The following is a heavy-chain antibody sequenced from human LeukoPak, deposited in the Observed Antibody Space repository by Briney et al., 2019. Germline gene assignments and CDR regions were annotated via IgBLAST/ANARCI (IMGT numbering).Heavy chain of an antibody. V-gene: IGHV3-9*01. CDR2: ISWNSGSI. CDR3: AKESHGFDY. Sequence: GRSLRLSCAASGFTFDDYAMHWVRQAPGKGLEWVSGISWNSGSIGYADSVKGRFTISRDNAKNSLYLQMNSLRAEDTALYYCAKESHGFDYWGQGTLVTVYS. J-gene: IGHJ4*02. CDR1: GFTFDDYA.